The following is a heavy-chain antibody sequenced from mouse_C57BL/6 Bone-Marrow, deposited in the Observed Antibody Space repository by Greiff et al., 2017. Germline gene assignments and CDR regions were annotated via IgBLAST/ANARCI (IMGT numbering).Heavy chain of an antibody. CDR1: GFTFSSYG. CDR3: ARRGRGFAY. J-gene: IGHJ3*01. V-gene: IGHV5-6*02. Sequence: DVKLVESGGDLVKPGGSLKLSCAASGFTFSSYGLSWVRQTPDNRLEWVATICSGGSCTSYPDSVKGRFTISRDNDKNTLYPQMSSLKSEDTAMYYWARRGRGFAYWGQGTLVTVSA. CDR2: ICSGGSCT.